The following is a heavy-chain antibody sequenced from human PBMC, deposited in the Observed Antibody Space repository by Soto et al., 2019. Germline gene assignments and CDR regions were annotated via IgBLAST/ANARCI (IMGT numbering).Heavy chain of an antibody. J-gene: IGHJ4*02. CDR1: GGTFSSYA. V-gene: IGHV1-69*01. Sequence: QVQLVQSGAEVKKPGSSVKVSCKASGGTFSSYAISWVRQAPGQGLEWMGGIIPIFGTANYAQKFQARVTITADESTSTAYMELSSLRSGDTAVYYCAREDSCGGDCYSFDYWGQGTLVTVSS. D-gene: IGHD2-21*02. CDR3: AREDSCGGDCYSFDY. CDR2: IIPIFGTA.